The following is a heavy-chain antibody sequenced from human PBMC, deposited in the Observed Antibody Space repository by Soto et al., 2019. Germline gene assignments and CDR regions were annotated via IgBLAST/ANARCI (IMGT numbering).Heavy chain of an antibody. CDR1: GGSISSSSYH. CDR2: IYYSGST. Sequence: PSETLSRTCIVSGGSISSSSYHWGWIRQPPGKGLEWIGSIYYSGSTYYNRSLKSRVTISVNTSRNQFPLELSSVTAADTAVYFCARHGGYCSGGSCYSSFGYYYYGMDVWGQGTTVTVSS. CDR3: ARHGGYCSGGSCYSSFGYYYYGMDV. V-gene: IGHV4-39*01. J-gene: IGHJ6*02. D-gene: IGHD2-15*01.